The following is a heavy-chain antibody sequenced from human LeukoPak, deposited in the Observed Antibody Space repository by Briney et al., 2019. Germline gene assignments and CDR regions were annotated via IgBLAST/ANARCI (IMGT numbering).Heavy chain of an antibody. CDR1: GGSISSSSYY. Sequence: SETLSLTCTVSGGSISSSSYYWSWIRQPPGKGLEWIGEINHSGSTNYNPSLKSRVTISVDTSKNQFSLKLSSVTAADTAVYYCARGHSSGYYPAGYYYYYGMDVWGQGTTVTVSS. D-gene: IGHD3-22*01. V-gene: IGHV4-39*07. CDR3: ARGHSSGYYPAGYYYYYGMDV. J-gene: IGHJ6*02. CDR2: INHSGST.